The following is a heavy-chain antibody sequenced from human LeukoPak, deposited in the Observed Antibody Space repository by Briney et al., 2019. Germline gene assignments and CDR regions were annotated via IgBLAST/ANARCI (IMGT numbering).Heavy chain of an antibody. CDR1: GGSISSYY. D-gene: IGHD3-10*01. CDR3: ASAGEEMVEDAFDI. Sequence: SETLSLTCTVSGGSISSYYWTWIRQPPGKGLEWIADISYSRRTNYNPSLRSRVALSVDTSKNQFSLSLYSVTAADTAVYYCASAGEEMVEDAFDIWGQGTMVTVSS. J-gene: IGHJ3*02. V-gene: IGHV4-59*12. CDR2: ISYSRRT.